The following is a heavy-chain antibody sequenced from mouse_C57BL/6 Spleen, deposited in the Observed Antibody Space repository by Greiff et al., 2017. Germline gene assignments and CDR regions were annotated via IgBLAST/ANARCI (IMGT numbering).Heavy chain of an antibody. J-gene: IGHJ2*01. Sequence: VQLVESGAELVRPGASVTLSCKASGYTFTDYEMHWVKQTPVHGLEWIGAIDPETGGTAYNQKFKGKAILTADKSSSTAYMELRSLTSEDSAVYYCTRGYYSNHYWGQGTTLTVSS. CDR2: IDPETGGT. V-gene: IGHV1-15*01. D-gene: IGHD2-5*01. CDR1: GYTFTDYE. CDR3: TRGYYSNHY.